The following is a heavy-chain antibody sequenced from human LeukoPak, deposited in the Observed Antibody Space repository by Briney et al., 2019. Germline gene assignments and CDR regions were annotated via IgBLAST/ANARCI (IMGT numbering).Heavy chain of an antibody. D-gene: IGHD3-10*01. V-gene: IGHV4-4*07. CDR3: ARFLGGARLEAFDI. CDR1: GGSISSYY. J-gene: IGHJ3*02. Sequence: PSETLSLTCTVSGGSISSYYWSWIRQPAGKGLEWIGRIYTSGSTNYNPSLKSRVTMSVDTSKNQFSLMVTSVSAADTAMYYCARFLGGARLEAFDIWGPGSMVSVSS. CDR2: IYTSGST.